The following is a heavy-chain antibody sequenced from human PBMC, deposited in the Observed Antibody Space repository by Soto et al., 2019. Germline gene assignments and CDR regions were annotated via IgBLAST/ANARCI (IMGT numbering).Heavy chain of an antibody. V-gene: IGHV1-18*01. CDR2: ISGYNGKT. Sequence: ASVKVSCKASGYTFTNYGINWVRQAPGQGLEWMGWISGYNGKTSYAQKLQDRVTMTTDTSTSTAYMELRSLRFDDTAVYYCATMGAATSFDYWGQGTMGTVPS. J-gene: IGHJ4*02. CDR1: GYTFTNYG. CDR3: ATMGAATSFDY. D-gene: IGHD1-26*01.